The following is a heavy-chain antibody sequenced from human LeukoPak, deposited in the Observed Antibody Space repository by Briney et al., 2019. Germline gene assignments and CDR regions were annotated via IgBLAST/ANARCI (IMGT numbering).Heavy chain of an antibody. CDR1: GFTFGTYT. J-gene: IGHJ4*02. Sequence: GGSLRLSCSASGFTFGTYTMHWIRQAPGKGLEYVSAISRSGGSTYYADSVKDRFTISRDNAQNSLYLQMNSLRAEDTAVYYCATVYSGWSNFWGQGTLVTVSS. V-gene: IGHV3-64*04. D-gene: IGHD6-19*01. CDR3: ATVYSGWSNF. CDR2: ISRSGGST.